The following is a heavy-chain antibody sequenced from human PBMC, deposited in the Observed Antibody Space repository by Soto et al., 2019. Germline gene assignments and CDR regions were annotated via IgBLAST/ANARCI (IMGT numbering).Heavy chain of an antibody. J-gene: IGHJ5*02. CDR3: ARGGTGYRSGGSCYLGWFDP. CDR1: GYTFTSYG. CDR2: ISAYNGNT. Sequence: WASVKVSCKASGYTFTSYGISWVRQAPGQGLEWMGWISAYNGNTNYAQKLQGRVTMTTDTSTSTAYMELRSLRSDDTAVYYCARGGTGYRSGGSCYLGWFDPWGQGTLVTVSS. D-gene: IGHD2-15*01. V-gene: IGHV1-18*01.